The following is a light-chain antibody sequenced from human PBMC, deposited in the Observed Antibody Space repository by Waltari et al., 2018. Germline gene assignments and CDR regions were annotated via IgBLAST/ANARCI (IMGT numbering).Light chain of an antibody. CDR3: QVYGGSPLYT. V-gene: IGKV3-20*01. CDR2: GTS. J-gene: IGKJ2*01. Sequence: ERVLAQSPGTLSLSPGDRATLSCRASQSVGSISLAWYPQRPGQPPRVLVYGTSSRATGIPDRFSGSRSGSDFTLTIDRLEPEDVAVYFCQVYGGSPLYTFGQGTRLEIK. CDR1: QSVGSIS.